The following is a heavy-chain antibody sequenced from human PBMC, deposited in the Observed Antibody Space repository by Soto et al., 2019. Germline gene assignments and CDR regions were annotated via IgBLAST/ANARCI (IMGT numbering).Heavy chain of an antibody. CDR2: ISGSGGST. D-gene: IGHD2-8*01. Sequence: EVQLLESGGGLVQPGGSLRLSCAASGFTFSSYAMSWVRQAPGKGLEWVSAISGSGGSTYYADSVKGRFTISRDNSKNTLYLQMNSLRAEDTAVYYCAKDTHCTNGVCYTYFGYWGQGTLVTVSS. CDR3: AKDTHCTNGVCYTYFGY. CDR1: GFTFSSYA. J-gene: IGHJ4*02. V-gene: IGHV3-23*01.